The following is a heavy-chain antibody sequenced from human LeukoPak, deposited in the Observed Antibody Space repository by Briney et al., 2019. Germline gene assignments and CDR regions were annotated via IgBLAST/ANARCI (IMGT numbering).Heavy chain of an antibody. CDR3: ARDPTYYYDKGAFDI. D-gene: IGHD3-22*01. V-gene: IGHV4-34*01. CDR2: INHSGST. Sequence: SETLSLTCAVYGGSFSGYYWSWIRQPPGKGLEWIGEINHSGSTNYNPSLKSRVTISVDTSKNQFSLKLSSVTAADTAVYYCARDPTYYYDKGAFDIWGQGTMVTVSS. CDR1: GGSFSGYY. J-gene: IGHJ3*02.